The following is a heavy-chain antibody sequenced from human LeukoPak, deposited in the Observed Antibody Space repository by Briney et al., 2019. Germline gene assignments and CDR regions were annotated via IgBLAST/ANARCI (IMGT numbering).Heavy chain of an antibody. J-gene: IGHJ6*03. V-gene: IGHV4-4*07. CDR2: IYTSGST. CDR1: GGSISSYY. D-gene: IGHD5-18*01. Sequence: SETLSLTCTVSGGSISSYYWSWIRQPAGKGLEWIGRIYTSGSTNYNPSLKSRVTMSVDTSKNQFSLKLSSVTAADTAVYYCARGLTEHSYGYHYYYYMDVWGKGTTVTISS. CDR3: ARGLTEHSYGYHYYYYMDV.